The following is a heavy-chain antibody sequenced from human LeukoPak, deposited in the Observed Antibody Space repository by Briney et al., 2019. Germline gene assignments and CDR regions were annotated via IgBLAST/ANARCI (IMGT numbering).Heavy chain of an antibody. D-gene: IGHD6-13*01. CDR1: GGSFSGYY. CDR3: ARGRYSSSWYSGPYCFDY. CDR2: INHSGST. J-gene: IGHJ4*02. V-gene: IGHV4-34*01. Sequence: SETLSLTCAVYGGSFSGYYWSWIRQPPGKGLEWIGEINHSGSTNYNPSLKSRVTISVDTSKNQFSLKLSSVTAADTAVYYCARGRYSSSWYSGPYCFDYWGQGTLVTVSS.